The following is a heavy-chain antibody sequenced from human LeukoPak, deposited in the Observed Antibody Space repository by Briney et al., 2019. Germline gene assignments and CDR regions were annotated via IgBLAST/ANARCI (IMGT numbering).Heavy chain of an antibody. D-gene: IGHD1-26*01. Sequence: AGSLRLSCAASGLTLSNFEMNWDRQAPGGVLEWLSFISESGSVVFYADSVKGRFTISRDNAKSSLYLDMNSLRAEDTAIYYCASRVVGARFDYWGQGTLVTVSS. CDR1: GLTLSNFE. J-gene: IGHJ4*02. V-gene: IGHV3-48*03. CDR2: ISESGSVV. CDR3: ASRVVGARFDY.